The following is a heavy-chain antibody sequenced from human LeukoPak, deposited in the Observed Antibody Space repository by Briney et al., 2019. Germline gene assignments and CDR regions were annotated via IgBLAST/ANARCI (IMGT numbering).Heavy chain of an antibody. CDR2: TTDSCEST. Sequence: GGSLRLSCAASGFSFSTYAMTWLRQAPGKGLEWVSTTTDSCESTHYADAVKGRFTMSRDNSKKTLYLQLNSPRAEDTAVYYCARDVSMDIGGSDCWGPGTLVTVSS. V-gene: IGHV3-23*01. CDR3: ARDVSMDIGGSDC. CDR1: GFSFSTYA. D-gene: IGHD2-2*03. J-gene: IGHJ4*02.